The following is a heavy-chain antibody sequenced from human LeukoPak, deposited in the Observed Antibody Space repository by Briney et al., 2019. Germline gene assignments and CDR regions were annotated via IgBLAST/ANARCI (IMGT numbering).Heavy chain of an antibody. CDR1: GGSISSYY. J-gene: IGHJ4*02. V-gene: IGHV4-4*07. CDR3: ARDGYDSSGYYVFFDY. Sequence: SETLSLTCTVSGGSISSYYRSWIRQPAGKGLEWIGRIYTSGSTNYNPSLKSRVTMSVDTSKNQFSLKLSSVTAADTAVYYCARDGYDSSGYYVFFDYWGQGTLVTVSS. CDR2: IYTSGST. D-gene: IGHD3-22*01.